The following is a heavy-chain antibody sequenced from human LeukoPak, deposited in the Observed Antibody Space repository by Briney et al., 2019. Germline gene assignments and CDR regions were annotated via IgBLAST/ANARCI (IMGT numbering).Heavy chain of an antibody. V-gene: IGHV3-30*03. D-gene: IGHD1-26*01. CDR1: GFTFSSYG. CDR2: ISYDGSNK. CDR3: ARVFRSSTTTLLYFDY. Sequence: PGGSLRLSCAASGFTFSSYGMHWVRQAPGKGLEWVAVISYDGSNKYYADSVKGRFTISRDNAKNSLYLQMNSLRAEDTAVYYCARVFRSSTTTLLYFDYWGQGTLVTVSS. J-gene: IGHJ4*02.